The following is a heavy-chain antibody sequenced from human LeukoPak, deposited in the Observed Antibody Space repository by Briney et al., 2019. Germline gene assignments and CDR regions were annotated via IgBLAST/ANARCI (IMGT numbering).Heavy chain of an antibody. CDR1: GFTFSSYA. Sequence: PGGSLRFSCAASGFTFSSYAMSWVRQAPGKGLEWVSAISGSGGSTYYADSVKGRFTISRDNSKNTLYLQMNSLRAEDRAVYYCAKGGGITMIVVVRQYYFDYWGQGTLVTVSS. D-gene: IGHD3-22*01. CDR3: AKGGGITMIVVVRQYYFDY. CDR2: ISGSGGST. J-gene: IGHJ4*02. V-gene: IGHV3-23*01.